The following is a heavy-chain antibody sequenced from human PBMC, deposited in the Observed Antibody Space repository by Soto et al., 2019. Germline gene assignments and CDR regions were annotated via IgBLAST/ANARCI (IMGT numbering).Heavy chain of an antibody. D-gene: IGHD3-22*01. CDR3: ATKGDSGSI. Sequence: EVQVVESGGGLVQPGGSLRLSCAVSGFSFTNYWMTWVRQAPGRGLEWVANITPGGIATHYVDSVKGRFTISGDNAKNSVYMHRNRLRADNTAVYYCATKGDSGSIWGQGTLVTVSS. J-gene: IGHJ4*02. CDR1: GFSFTNYW. V-gene: IGHV3-7*01. CDR2: ITPGGIAT.